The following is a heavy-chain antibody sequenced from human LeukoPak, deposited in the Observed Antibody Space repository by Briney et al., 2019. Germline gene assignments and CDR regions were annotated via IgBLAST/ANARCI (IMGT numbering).Heavy chain of an antibody. CDR2: ISSSSSYI. V-gene: IGHV3-21*01. CDR1: GFTFSSYS. D-gene: IGHD3-16*01. Sequence: PGGSLRLSCAASGFTFSSYSMNWVRQAPGKGLEWVSSISSSSSYIKYADSVKGRFTISRDNAKNSLYLQMNSLRAEDTAVYYCARVGAFRGYFDYWGQGTLVTVSS. CDR3: ARVGAFRGYFDY. J-gene: IGHJ4*02.